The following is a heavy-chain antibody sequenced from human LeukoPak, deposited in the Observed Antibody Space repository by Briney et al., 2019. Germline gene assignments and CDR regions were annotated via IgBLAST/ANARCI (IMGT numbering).Heavy chain of an antibody. J-gene: IGHJ4*02. CDR1: GFTFSSYS. V-gene: IGHV3-48*04. CDR2: IGTSSITI. CDR3: ARSPPMAGFDY. Sequence: GGSLRLSCAASGFTFSSYSMNWVRQAPGKGLEWVSYIGTSSITIYYSESVKGRFTISRDNAQNSLYLQMNSLRAEDTAVYYCARSPPMAGFDYWGQGTLVTVSS. D-gene: IGHD6-19*01.